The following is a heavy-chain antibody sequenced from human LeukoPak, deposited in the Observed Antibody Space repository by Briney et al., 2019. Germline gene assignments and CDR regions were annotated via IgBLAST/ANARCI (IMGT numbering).Heavy chain of an antibody. J-gene: IGHJ4*02. CDR2: ISSGDRT. Sequence: GGSLRLSCAASGFTFSSYAVNWVRQAPGKGLEWVAGISSGDRTFHAESEKGRFTISRDKSKDTLYLQMNSLRAEDTAVYYCAKDATASPYFHWFDNWGQGTQVIVSS. CDR3: AKDATASPYFHWFDN. CDR1: GFTFSSYA. V-gene: IGHV3-23*01. D-gene: IGHD3-9*01.